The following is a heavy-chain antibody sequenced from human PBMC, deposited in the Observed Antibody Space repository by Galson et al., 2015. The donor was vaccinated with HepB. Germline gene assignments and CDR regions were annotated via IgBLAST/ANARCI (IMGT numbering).Heavy chain of an antibody. CDR1: GFTFSSYG. Sequence: SLRLSCAASGFTFSSYGMHWVRQAPGKGLEWVAVISYDGSNKYYADSVKGRFTISRDNSKNTLYLQMSTLRAEDTAVYYCARWSGISYDCWGQGTLVTVSS. V-gene: IGHV3-30*03. D-gene: IGHD3-10*01. J-gene: IGHJ4*02. CDR3: ARWSGISYDC. CDR2: ISYDGSNK.